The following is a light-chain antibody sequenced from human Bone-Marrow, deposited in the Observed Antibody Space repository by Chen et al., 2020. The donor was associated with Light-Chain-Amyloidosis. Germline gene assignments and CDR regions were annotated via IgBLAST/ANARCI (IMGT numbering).Light chain of an antibody. V-gene: IGLV3-25*03. CDR2: RDT. CDR1: DLPTKY. CDR3: QSADSSGTYEVI. J-gene: IGLJ2*01. Sequence: SHELTPPHSVSVALGQTARITCSGDDLPTKYAYWYQQKPGKAPVLVIHRDTERPSGISERFSGSSSGTTATLTISGVQAEDEADYHCQSADSSGTYEVIFGGGTKLTVL.